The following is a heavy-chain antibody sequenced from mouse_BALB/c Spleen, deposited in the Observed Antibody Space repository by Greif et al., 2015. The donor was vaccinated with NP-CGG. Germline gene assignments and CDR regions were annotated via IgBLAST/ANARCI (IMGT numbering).Heavy chain of an antibody. CDR3: ARLGLGAY. Sequence: QVQLQQSGAELAKPGASVKMSCKASGYTLTSYWMHWAKQRPGQGLEWIGYINPSTGYTEYNQKFKDKATLTADKSSSTAYMQLSSLTSEDSAVYYCARLGLGAYWGQGTLVTVSA. D-gene: IGHD4-1*01. V-gene: IGHV1-7*01. CDR1: GYTLTSYW. CDR2: INPSTGYT. J-gene: IGHJ3*01.